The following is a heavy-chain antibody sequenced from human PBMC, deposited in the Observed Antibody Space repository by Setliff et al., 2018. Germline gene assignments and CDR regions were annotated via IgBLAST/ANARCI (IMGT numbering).Heavy chain of an antibody. CDR3: ARRGNGGTLDV. CDR1: GYSFTTSW. J-gene: IGHJ6*04. Sequence: GESLKISCKASGYSFTTSWIAWVRQKPGKGLEWMGIIYPGDSDTQYSPSFQGQVTFSSDKSINTAYLQWSSLKASDTAMYYCARRGNGGTLDVWGKGTTVTVSS. D-gene: IGHD2-8*01. V-gene: IGHV5-51*01. CDR2: IYPGDSDT.